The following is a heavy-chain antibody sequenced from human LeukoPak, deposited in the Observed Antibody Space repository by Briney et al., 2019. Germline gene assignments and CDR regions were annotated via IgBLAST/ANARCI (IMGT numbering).Heavy chain of an antibody. CDR1: GGSISNENW. Sequence: SETLSLTCAVSGGSISNENWWGWVRRPPGKGLEWIGEIYHSGSTNYIPSLKSRVTISVDTSKSQFSLKLSSVTAADTAMYYCARSNGWYYFDYWGQGTLVTVSS. CDR3: ARSNGWYYFDY. D-gene: IGHD6-19*01. V-gene: IGHV4-4*02. CDR2: IYHSGST. J-gene: IGHJ4*02.